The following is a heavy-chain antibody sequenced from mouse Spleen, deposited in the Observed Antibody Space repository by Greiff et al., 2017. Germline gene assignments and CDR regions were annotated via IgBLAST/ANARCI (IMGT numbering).Heavy chain of an antibody. D-gene: IGHD2-3*01. Sequence: VQLQQSGPELVKPGASVKISCKASGYAFSSSWMNWVKQRPGKGLEWIGRIYPGDGDTNYNGKFKGKATLTADKSSSTAYMQLSSLTSEDSAVYFCARERGYDGYFFDYWGQGTTLTVSS. V-gene: IGHV1-82*01. CDR1: GYAFSSSW. J-gene: IGHJ2*01. CDR3: ARERGYDGYFFDY. CDR2: IYPGDGDT.